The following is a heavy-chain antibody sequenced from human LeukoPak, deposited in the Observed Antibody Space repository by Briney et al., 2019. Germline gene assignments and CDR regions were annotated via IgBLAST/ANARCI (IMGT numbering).Heavy chain of an antibody. Sequence: GASVKVSCKASGYTFTDYYMHWVRQAPGQGFEWMGWINPNDGDTNYAQKFQGMVTMTRDTSISTAHMEVSRLRSDDTAVYYCARANFLYCSSTTCLFDYWGQGTLVTVSS. D-gene: IGHD2-2*01. J-gene: IGHJ4*02. CDR1: GYTFTDYY. CDR3: ARANFLYCSSTTCLFDY. CDR2: INPNDGDT. V-gene: IGHV1-2*02.